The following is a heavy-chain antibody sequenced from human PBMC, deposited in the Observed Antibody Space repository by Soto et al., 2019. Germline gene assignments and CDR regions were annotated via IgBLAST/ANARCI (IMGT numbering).Heavy chain of an antibody. V-gene: IGHV3-66*01. CDR1: GFTVSSHY. CDR3: ARWIEGYGGLDQ. Sequence: EVQLVESGGGLVQPGGSLRLSCVASGFTVSSHYMSWVRQTPGKGLEWVSVTYSGGSTNYADSVKGRFTISRDNSKNTLYLQMNRRVEDTAVYYCARWIEGYGGLDQWGQGTLVTVSS. D-gene: IGHD2-2*03. CDR2: TYSGGST. J-gene: IGHJ4*02.